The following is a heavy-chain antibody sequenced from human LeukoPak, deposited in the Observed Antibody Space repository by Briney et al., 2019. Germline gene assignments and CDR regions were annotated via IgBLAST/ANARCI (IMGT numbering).Heavy chain of an antibody. D-gene: IGHD2-15*01. CDR3: ARDGRGCSGGTCYKY. Sequence: SETLSLTCTVSGGPISSYSWSWIRQSPGKGLEWIGYIYYSGTTSYNPSLKSRVSMSVDTSKNQFSLKLSSLTAADTAVYYCARDGRGCSGGTCYKYWGQGILVTVSS. CDR2: IYYSGTT. CDR1: GGPISSYS. V-gene: IGHV4-59*01. J-gene: IGHJ4*02.